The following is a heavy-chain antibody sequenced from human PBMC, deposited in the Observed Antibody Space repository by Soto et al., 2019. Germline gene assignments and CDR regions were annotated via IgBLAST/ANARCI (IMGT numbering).Heavy chain of an antibody. D-gene: IGHD1-20*01. CDR1: GYTFTSYD. V-gene: IGHV1-8*01. J-gene: IGHJ4*02. CDR2: MNPNSGNT. Sequence: QVQLVQSGAEVKKPGASVKVSCKASGYTFTSYDINWVRQATGQGLEWMGWMNPNSGNTGYAQKFKGRVTMTRNNSISTAYMELSSLRSEDTAVYYCARASSAYNWNVDYWGQGTLVTVSS. CDR3: ARASSAYNWNVDY.